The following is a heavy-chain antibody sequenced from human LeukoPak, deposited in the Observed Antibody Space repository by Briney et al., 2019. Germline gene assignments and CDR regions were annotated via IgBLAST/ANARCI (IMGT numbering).Heavy chain of an antibody. D-gene: IGHD6-13*01. J-gene: IGHJ6*02. Sequence: GGSLRLSCAASGFTFSYHWMTWVRQAPGKGLEWVSSISSSSSYIYYADSVKGRFTISRDNAKNSLYLQMNSLRAEDTAVYYCARKGYSSSWSPGPTTGYGMDVWGQGTTVTVSS. CDR3: ARKGYSSSWSPGPTTGYGMDV. CDR2: ISSSSSYI. CDR1: GFTFSYHW. V-gene: IGHV3-21*01.